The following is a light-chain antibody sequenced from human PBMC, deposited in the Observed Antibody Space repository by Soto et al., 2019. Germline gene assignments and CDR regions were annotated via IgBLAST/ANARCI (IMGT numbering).Light chain of an antibody. CDR3: QHYYGSPPQT. Sequence: EIVMTQSPATLSVSPGERAALSCRASQSVSIKLAWYQHKPGQAPRLLIYGASTRAAGIPARFSVSGSGTEFTPPLSALQYEDPALSYCQHYYGSPPQTFGQGT. V-gene: IGKV3-15*01. J-gene: IGKJ1*01. CDR1: QSVSIK. CDR2: GAS.